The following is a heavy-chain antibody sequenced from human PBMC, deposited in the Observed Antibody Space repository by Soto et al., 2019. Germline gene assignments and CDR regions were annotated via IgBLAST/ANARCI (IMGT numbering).Heavy chain of an antibody. CDR3: TRRPRGRSYGRDAFDI. CDR2: TRNKANSYTT. Sequence: GGSLRLSCAASGFTLSDHYMDWVRQAPGKGLEWVGRTRNKANSYTTEYAASVKGRFTISRDDSKNTLYLQMKSLKTEDTAVYYCTRRPRGRSYGRDAFDIWGQGTMVTVSS. J-gene: IGHJ3*02. D-gene: IGHD1-26*01. V-gene: IGHV3-72*01. CDR1: GFTLSDHY.